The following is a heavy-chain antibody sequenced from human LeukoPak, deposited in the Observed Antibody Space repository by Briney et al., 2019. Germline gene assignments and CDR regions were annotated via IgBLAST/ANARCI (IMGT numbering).Heavy chain of an antibody. Sequence: PSETLSLTCAVYGGSFSGYYWSWIRQPPGKGLEWIGEINHSGSTNYNPSHKSRVTISVDTSKNRFSLKLSSVTAADTAVFYCASRFRGSYFPFDYWGQGTLVTVSS. J-gene: IGHJ4*02. V-gene: IGHV4-34*01. D-gene: IGHD1-26*01. CDR2: INHSGST. CDR1: GGSFSGYY. CDR3: ASRFRGSYFPFDY.